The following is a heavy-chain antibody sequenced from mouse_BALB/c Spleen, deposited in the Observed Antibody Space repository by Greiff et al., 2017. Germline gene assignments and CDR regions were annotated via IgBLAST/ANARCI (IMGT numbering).Heavy chain of an antibody. V-gene: IGHV5-6-5*01. CDR3: ARGGGDAMDY. J-gene: IGHJ4*01. CDR2: ISSGGST. CDR1: GFTFSSYA. Sequence: EVKLVESGGGLVKPGGSLKLSCAASGFTFSSYAMSWVRQTPEKRLEWVASISSGGSTYYPDSVKGRFTISRDNARNILYLQMSSLRSEDTAMYYCARGGGDAMDYWGQGTSVTFSS.